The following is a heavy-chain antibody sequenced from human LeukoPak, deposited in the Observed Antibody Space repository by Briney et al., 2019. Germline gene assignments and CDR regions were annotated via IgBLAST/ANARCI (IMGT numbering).Heavy chain of an antibody. CDR3: ARPRQGDYYFDY. D-gene: IGHD2-21*02. CDR2: IYCSGNT. Sequence: PSETLSLTCTVSGGSISSSSYYWGWVRQPPGTWLEWLGSIYCSGNTYYNPSLKSRVTISVDTSKNQFSLKLSSVTAADTAVYYCARPRQGDYYFDYWGQGTLVTVSS. V-gene: IGHV4-39*01. J-gene: IGHJ4*02. CDR1: GGSISSSSYY.